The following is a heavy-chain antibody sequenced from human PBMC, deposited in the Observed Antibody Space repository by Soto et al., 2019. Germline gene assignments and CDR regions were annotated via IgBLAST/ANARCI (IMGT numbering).Heavy chain of an antibody. Sequence: QLQLQESGPGLVKPSETLSLTCTVSGGSISSNSYYWGWIRQPPGKGLECIGSIYYSGCTYYNPSLKSRVTISVDTSKNQFSLKLSSVAAADTAVYYCASLYCGGECYSSKFDHWGQGTLVTVSS. V-gene: IGHV4-39*01. CDR1: GGSISSNSYY. D-gene: IGHD2-21*01. CDR3: ASLYCGGECYSSKFDH. J-gene: IGHJ4*02. CDR2: IYYSGCT.